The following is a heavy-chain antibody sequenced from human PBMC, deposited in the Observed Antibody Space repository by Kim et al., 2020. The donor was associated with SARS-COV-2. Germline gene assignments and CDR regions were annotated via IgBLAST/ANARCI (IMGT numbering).Heavy chain of an antibody. CDR3: ARGFNHDSSGYYDY. D-gene: IGHD3-22*01. CDR1: GGSFSGYY. CDR2: INHSGST. Sequence: SETLSLTCAVYGGSFSGYYWSWIRQPPGKGLEWIGEINHSGSTNYNPSLKSRVTISVDTSKNQFSLKLSSVTAADTAVYYCARGFNHDSSGYYDYWGQGT. J-gene: IGHJ4*02. V-gene: IGHV4-34*01.